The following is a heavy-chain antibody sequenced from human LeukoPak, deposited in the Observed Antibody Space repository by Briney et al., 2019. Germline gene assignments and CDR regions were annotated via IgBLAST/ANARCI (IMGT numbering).Heavy chain of an antibody. Sequence: ASVKVSCKASGYTFTSYGISWVRQAPGQGLEWMGWISAYNGNTNYAQKLQGRVTMTTDTSTSTAYMELRSLRSDDTAVYYCARDRTYSGSYYYYYYMDVWGKGTTVTVSS. D-gene: IGHD1-26*01. J-gene: IGHJ6*03. CDR1: GYTFTSYG. V-gene: IGHV1-18*01. CDR2: ISAYNGNT. CDR3: ARDRTYSGSYYYYYYMDV.